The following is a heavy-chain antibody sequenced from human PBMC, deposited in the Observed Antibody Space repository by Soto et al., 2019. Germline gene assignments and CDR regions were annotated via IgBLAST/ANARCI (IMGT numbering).Heavy chain of an antibody. CDR3: ARDGYSSSWYFIAGWFDP. D-gene: IGHD6-13*01. V-gene: IGHV4-30-4*01. J-gene: IGHJ5*02. CDR1: GDPISGGASF. CDR2: VYYSGSS. Sequence: SETLSLTCTVSGDPISGGASFWSWIRQPPGKGLEWIANVYYSGSSYYNPSLKSRLTISVDTTKNQFSLKLSSVTAADTAVYYCARDGYSSSWYFIAGWFDPWGQGTLVTVSS.